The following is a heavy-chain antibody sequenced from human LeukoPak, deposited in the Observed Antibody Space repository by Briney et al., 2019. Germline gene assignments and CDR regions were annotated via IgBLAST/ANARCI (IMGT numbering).Heavy chain of an antibody. CDR1: GFTFSSYS. Sequence: GGSLRLSCAASGFTFSSYSMNWVRQAPGKGLEWVSSISSSSSYIYYADSVKGRFTISRDNAKNSLYLQMNGLRAEDTAVYYCATTMVRGVMSNDAFDIWGQGTMVTVSS. CDR3: ATTMVRGVMSNDAFDI. CDR2: ISSSSSYI. V-gene: IGHV3-21*01. D-gene: IGHD3-10*01. J-gene: IGHJ3*02.